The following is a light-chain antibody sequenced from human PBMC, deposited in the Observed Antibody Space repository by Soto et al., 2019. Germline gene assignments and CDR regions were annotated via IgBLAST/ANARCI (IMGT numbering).Light chain of an antibody. Sequence: QSALTQPASVSGSPGQSITISCTGTSRDVGAYDYVSWYLQYPDKAPQLLIYDVSKRPSGVPDRFSGSKSGNTASLTISGLQAEDEADYYCCSYVGGYSYVFGIGTKVTVL. CDR1: SRDVGAYDY. CDR2: DVS. J-gene: IGLJ1*01. V-gene: IGLV2-11*01. CDR3: CSYVGGYSYV.